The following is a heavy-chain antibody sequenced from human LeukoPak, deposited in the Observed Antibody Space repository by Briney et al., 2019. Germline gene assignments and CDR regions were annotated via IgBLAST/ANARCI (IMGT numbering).Heavy chain of an antibody. J-gene: IGHJ3*02. CDR3: ARSQEGHGSNDAFDI. CDR2: IIPILGIA. D-gene: IGHD4/OR15-4a*01. CDR1: GGTFSSYA. Sequence: ASVKVSCKASGGTFSSYAISWVRQAPGQGLEWMGGIIPILGIANYAQKFQGRVTITADESTSTAYMELSSLRSEDTAVYYCARSQEGHGSNDAFDIWGQGTMVIVSS. V-gene: IGHV1-69*10.